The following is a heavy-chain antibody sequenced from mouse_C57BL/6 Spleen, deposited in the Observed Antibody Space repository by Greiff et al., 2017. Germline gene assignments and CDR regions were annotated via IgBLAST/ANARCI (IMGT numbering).Heavy chain of an antibody. Sequence: EVMLVESEGGLVQPGSSMKLSCTASGFTFSDYYMAWVRQVPEKGLEWVANINYDGSSTDYLDSLKSRFIISRDNAKNILYLQMSSLKSEDTATYYCARGRTVVFDYWGQGTTLTVSS. CDR2: INYDGSST. V-gene: IGHV5-16*01. D-gene: IGHD1-1*01. CDR1: GFTFSDYY. CDR3: ARGRTVVFDY. J-gene: IGHJ2*01.